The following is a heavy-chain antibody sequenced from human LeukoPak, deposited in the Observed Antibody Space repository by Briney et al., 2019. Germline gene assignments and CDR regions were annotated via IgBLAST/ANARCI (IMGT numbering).Heavy chain of an antibody. Sequence: EASVKVSCKASGGTFSSYAISWVRQAPGQGLEWMGRIIPILGIANYAQKFQGRVTITADRSTSTAYMELSSLRSEDTAVYYCARVYCSGGSCYSGYFDYWGQGTLVTVSS. D-gene: IGHD2-15*01. CDR2: IIPILGIA. J-gene: IGHJ4*02. CDR1: GGTFSSYA. CDR3: ARVYCSGGSCYSGYFDY. V-gene: IGHV1-69*04.